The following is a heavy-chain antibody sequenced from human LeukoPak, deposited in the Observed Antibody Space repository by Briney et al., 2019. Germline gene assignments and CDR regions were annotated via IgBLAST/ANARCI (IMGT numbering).Heavy chain of an antibody. D-gene: IGHD3-10*01. CDR2: IYSSGST. V-gene: IGHV4-4*07. CDR1: GGSINNYY. J-gene: IGHJ4*02. CDR3: ARGNNYGSFNDF. Sequence: PSETLSLTCTVSGGSINNYYWSWIRQAAGKGLEWIGRIYSSGSTKTNPSLKSRVTMSVDMSKNKFSLRLSSVTAADTAVYYCARGNNYGSFNDFWGQGTLVTVSS.